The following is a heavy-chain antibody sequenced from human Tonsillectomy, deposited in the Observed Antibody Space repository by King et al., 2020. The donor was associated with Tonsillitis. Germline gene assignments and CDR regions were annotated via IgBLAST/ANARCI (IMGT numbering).Heavy chain of an antibody. V-gene: IGHV3-33*05. CDR1: GVSFSDYG. J-gene: IGHJ3*02. Sequence: VQLVESGGGVVQPGGSLSLSCAASGVSFSDYGMHWVRQGPGKGLEWVASLAHDGRNKTYVDSVKGRFNISRDNNKRTLYLQMNSLRAEDTAIYYCANLPVDSFDIWGQGTWVIVS. CDR3: ANLPVDSFDI. CDR2: LAHDGRNK.